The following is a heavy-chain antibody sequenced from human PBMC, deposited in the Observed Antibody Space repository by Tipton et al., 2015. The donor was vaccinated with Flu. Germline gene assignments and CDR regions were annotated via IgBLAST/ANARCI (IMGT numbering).Heavy chain of an antibody. CDR1: GGSIDNYY. Sequence: TLSLTCTVSGGSIDNYYWSWIRQSPGKGLEWIGYIYYSGSTDYNPSLESRVTISLDTSKTQFSLTLTSVTAADTAVYYCARGPWELLDPYYYYAMDVWGPGTTVTVSS. CDR2: IYYSGST. J-gene: IGHJ6*02. D-gene: IGHD1-26*01. V-gene: IGHV4-59*01. CDR3: ARGPWELLDPYYYYAMDV.